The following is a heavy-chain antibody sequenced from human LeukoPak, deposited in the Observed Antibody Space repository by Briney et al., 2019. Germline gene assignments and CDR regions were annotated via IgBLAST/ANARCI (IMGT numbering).Heavy chain of an antibody. V-gene: IGHV3-7*01. D-gene: IGHD6-13*01. J-gene: IGHJ4*02. CDR1: GFTFSDYW. CDR2: IKYDGDEE. CDR3: KSGGAAPGSFDD. Sequence: PGGSLRLSCAASGFTFSDYWMSWMRQAPGKGLEWVANIKYDGDEEYYVDSAKGRFTISRDNAKNSLYLQLNSLRVEDTAVYYCKSGGAAPGSFDDWGQGTLVTVSS.